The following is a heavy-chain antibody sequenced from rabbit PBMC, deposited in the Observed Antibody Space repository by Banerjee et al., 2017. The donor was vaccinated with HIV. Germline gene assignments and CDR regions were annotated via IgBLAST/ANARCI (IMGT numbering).Heavy chain of an antibody. CDR2: ISTGSGST. D-gene: IGHD8-1*01. Sequence: QEQLEESGGDLVKPEGSLTLTCTASGFSFSNKYVMCWVRQAPGKGLEWIGCISTGSGSTYYASWAKGRFTISSHNAQNTLYLQLNSLTAADTATYFCVSRYAGSSYYTGDLWGPGTLVT. V-gene: IGHV1S45*01. CDR1: GFSFSNKYV. CDR3: VSRYAGSSYYTGDL. J-gene: IGHJ4*01.